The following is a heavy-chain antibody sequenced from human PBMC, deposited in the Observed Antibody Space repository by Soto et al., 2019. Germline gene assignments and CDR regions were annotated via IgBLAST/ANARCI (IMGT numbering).Heavy chain of an antibody. V-gene: IGHV1-18*01. D-gene: IGHD3-16*01. Sequence: ASVKVSCKASGYTFSTYDIEWVRLATGQGLEWMGWISAYNGNTNYAQKLQGRVIMTTDTSTRIVSMELRGLKSDDTAVYYCARGGYYDNSWGKLNHYGLDVWGQGTSVTVSS. CDR2: ISAYNGNT. J-gene: IGHJ6*02. CDR3: ARGGYYDNSWGKLNHYGLDV. CDR1: GYTFSTYD.